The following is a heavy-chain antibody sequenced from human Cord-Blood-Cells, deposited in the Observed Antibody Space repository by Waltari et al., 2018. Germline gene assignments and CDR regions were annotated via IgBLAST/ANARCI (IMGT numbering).Heavy chain of an antibody. CDR1: GYTFTGYY. D-gene: IGHD2-8*02. V-gene: IGHV1-2*06. CDR3: ARVARYCSGGVCYWYFDL. Sequence: VQLVQSGAEVKKPGASVKVSCTASGYTFTGYYMHWVRQASGHRLEWMGRINPSSGGTNDAQKFQGRVTMTRDTSISTAYMELSRLRSDDTAVYYCARVARYCSGGVCYWYFDLWGRGTLVTVSS. CDR2: INPSSGGT. J-gene: IGHJ2*01.